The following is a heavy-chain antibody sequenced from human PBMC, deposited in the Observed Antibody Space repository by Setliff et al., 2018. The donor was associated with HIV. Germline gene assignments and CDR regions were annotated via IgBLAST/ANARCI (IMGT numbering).Heavy chain of an antibody. CDR3: ARVREEFGSGQYYPDVFAI. CDR1: GFNVNNKY. V-gene: IGHV3-53*05. J-gene: IGHJ3*02. Sequence: PGGSLRLSCAVSGFNVNNKYMTWVRQAPGKGLEWVSIINSDDYTKYADSLKGRFTISRDTSKNTLYLQMNSLRSEDTAVYYCARVREEFGSGQYYPDVFAIWGQGTMVTVSS. CDR2: INSDDYT. D-gene: IGHD3-10*01.